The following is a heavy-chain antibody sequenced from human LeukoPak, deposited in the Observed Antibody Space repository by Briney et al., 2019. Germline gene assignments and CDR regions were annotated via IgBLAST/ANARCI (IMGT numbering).Heavy chain of an antibody. J-gene: IGHJ5*02. Sequence: GGSLRLSCAASGFTFSSYEMNWVRQAPGKGLEWVSYISSSGSTIYYADSVKGRFTISRDNSKNTLYLQMNSLRAEDTAVYYCANGGYSYGFWFDPWGQGTLVTVSS. CDR2: ISSSGSTI. CDR3: ANGGYSYGFWFDP. D-gene: IGHD5-18*01. CDR1: GFTFSSYE. V-gene: IGHV3-48*03.